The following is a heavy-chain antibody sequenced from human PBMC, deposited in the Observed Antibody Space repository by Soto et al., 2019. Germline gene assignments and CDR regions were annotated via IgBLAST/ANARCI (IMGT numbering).Heavy chain of an antibody. CDR2: ISYDGRHQ. J-gene: IGHJ4*02. CDR3: ARELDIPPDYYFDY. D-gene: IGHD5-12*01. Sequence: QVRLVESGGDLVQPGRSLRLSCAASGFTFGSYGMYWVRQAPGKGLEWVAMISYDGRHQYYADSVKGRFTISRDNFKDTLYLQMNGLTPEDTAIYFCARELDIPPDYYFDYWGQGNLVTVSS. CDR1: GFTFGSYG. V-gene: IGHV3-30*03.